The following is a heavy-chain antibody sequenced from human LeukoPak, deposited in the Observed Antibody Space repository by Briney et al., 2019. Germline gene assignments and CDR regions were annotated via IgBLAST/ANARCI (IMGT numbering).Heavy chain of an antibody. J-gene: IGHJ6*02. V-gene: IGHV1-18*01. CDR3: AREYYDILSGSVPEYYYYGMDV. D-gene: IGHD3-9*01. CDR1: GYTFTSCG. CDR2: ISAYSGNT. Sequence: ASVKVSCKASGYTFTSCGISWVRQAPGQGLEWMGWISAYSGNTYYAQKLQGRVTMTTDTSTSTAYMELRSLRPDDTAVYFCAREYYDILSGSVPEYYYYGMDVWGQGTTVTVSS.